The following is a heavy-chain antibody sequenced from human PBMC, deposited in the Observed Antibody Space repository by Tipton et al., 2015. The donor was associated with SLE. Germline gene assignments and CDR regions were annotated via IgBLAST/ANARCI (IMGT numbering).Heavy chain of an antibody. J-gene: IGHJ2*01. CDR2: IIHSGST. CDR1: GGSISSGSYY. D-gene: IGHD2-15*01. V-gene: IGHV4-39*01. Sequence: GLVKPSETLSLNCTVSGGSISSGSYYWSWIRQPAGKGLEWIGEIIHSGSTNYNPSLKSRVTISVDTSKNQFSLKLSSVTAADTAVYYCARHPHYCSGGSCYPADVWGRGTLVTVSS. CDR3: ARHPHYCSGGSCYPADV.